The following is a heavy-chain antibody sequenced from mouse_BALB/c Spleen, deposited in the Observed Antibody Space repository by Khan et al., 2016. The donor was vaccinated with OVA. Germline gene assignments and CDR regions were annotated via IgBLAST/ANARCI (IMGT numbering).Heavy chain of an antibody. CDR1: GFTFSDYY. Sequence: EVELVESGGDLVKPGGSLKLSCAASGFTFSDYYMYWVRQTPEKRLEWVATISDGGSYTYYPDSVKGRFTISRDDAKNNLYLQMNSLKSEDSAMYNCARGYYGDPFAYWGQGTLVTVAA. D-gene: IGHD2-13*01. CDR2: ISDGGSYT. J-gene: IGHJ3*01. CDR3: ARGYYGDPFAY. V-gene: IGHV5-4*02.